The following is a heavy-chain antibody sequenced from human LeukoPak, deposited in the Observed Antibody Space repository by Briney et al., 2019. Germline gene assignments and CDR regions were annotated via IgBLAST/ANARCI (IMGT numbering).Heavy chain of an antibody. CDR1: GYIFTSYA. CDR2: INAANGNT. J-gene: IGHJ4*02. V-gene: IGHV1-3*01. Sequence: ASVKVSCKASGYIFTSYAIHWVRQAPGQRLEWMGWINAANGNTKHSEKFQGRVTITRDTSASTAYMELSSLRAKDTAVYYCARDYYDSSSYYRMHFDYWGQGTLVTVSS. D-gene: IGHD3-22*01. CDR3: ARDYYDSSSYYRMHFDY.